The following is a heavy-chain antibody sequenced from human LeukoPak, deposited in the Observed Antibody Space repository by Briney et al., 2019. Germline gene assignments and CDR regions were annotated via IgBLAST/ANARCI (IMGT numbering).Heavy chain of an antibody. J-gene: IGHJ4*02. CDR2: INHNGST. CDR1: GGSFSGYY. V-gene: IGHV4-34*01. D-gene: IGHD3-22*01. Sequence: SETLSLTCAVYGGSFSGYYWSWIRQPPGKGLEWIGEINHNGSTNYNPSLKSRVTISVDTSKNQFSLKLSSVTAADTAVYYCARVPPRTYYYDSSGYYYDYWGQGTLVTASS. CDR3: ARVPPRTYYYDSSGYYYDY.